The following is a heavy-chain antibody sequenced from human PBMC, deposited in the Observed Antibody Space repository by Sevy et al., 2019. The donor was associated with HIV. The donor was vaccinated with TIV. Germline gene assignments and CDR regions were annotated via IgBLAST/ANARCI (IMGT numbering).Heavy chain of an antibody. CDR2: IYYSGST. J-gene: IGHJ3*02. CDR1: GGSISSSSYY. D-gene: IGHD2-15*01. Sequence: SETLSLTCTVSGGSISSSSYYWGWIRQPPGQGLEWIGSIYYSGSTYYNPSLKSRVTISVDTSKNQFSLKLSSVTAADTAVYYCASSVVVVAASAFDIWGQGTMVTVSS. CDR3: ASSVVVVAASAFDI. V-gene: IGHV4-39*01.